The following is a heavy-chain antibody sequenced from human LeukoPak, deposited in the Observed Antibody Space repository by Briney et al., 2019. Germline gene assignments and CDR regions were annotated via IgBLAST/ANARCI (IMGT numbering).Heavy chain of an antibody. D-gene: IGHD2-21*02. CDR2: ISDSGGST. V-gene: IGHV3-23*01. Sequence: GGSLRLSCAASGFTFSSYAMSWVRQAPGKGLEWVSAISDSGGSTYYADSVKGRFTISRDNSKNTLYLQMNSLRAEDTAVYYCARDRRPLAYCGGDCHITHHYWGQGTLVTVSS. J-gene: IGHJ4*02. CDR1: GFTFSSYA. CDR3: ARDRRPLAYCGGDCHITHHY.